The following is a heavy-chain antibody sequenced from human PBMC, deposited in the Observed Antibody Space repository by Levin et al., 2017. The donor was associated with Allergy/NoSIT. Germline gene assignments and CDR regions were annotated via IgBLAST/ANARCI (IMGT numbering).Heavy chain of an antibody. CDR3: ARETIDCGGDCYDY. Sequence: TGGSLRLSCVGSEFTFSNYEMNWVRQAPGKGLEWLSYIGTSGNVIYYADSVKGRFTVSRDNAKNSLYLQMNSLRADDTALYYCARETIDCGGDCYDYWGQGTLVTVSS. J-gene: IGHJ4*02. CDR1: EFTFSNYE. D-gene: IGHD2-21*02. CDR2: IGTSGNVI. V-gene: IGHV3-48*03.